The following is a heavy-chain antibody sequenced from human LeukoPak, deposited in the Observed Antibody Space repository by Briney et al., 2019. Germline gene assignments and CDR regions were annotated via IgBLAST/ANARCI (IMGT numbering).Heavy chain of an antibody. CDR3: THSSSRYYYYGMDV. CDR2: IYYSGST. J-gene: IGHJ6*02. D-gene: IGHD6-6*01. Sequence: SQTLSLTCTLPRDSISSGGYYCSWIRQHPRKCLESIGYIYYSGSTYYNPSLKSRVTISVDTSKNQFSLKLSSVTAADTAVYYCTHSSSRYYYYGMDVWGQGTTVTVSS. CDR1: RDSISSGGYY. V-gene: IGHV4-31*03.